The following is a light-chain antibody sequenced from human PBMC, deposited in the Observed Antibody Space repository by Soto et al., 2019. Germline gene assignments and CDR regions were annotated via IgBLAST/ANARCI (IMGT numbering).Light chain of an antibody. V-gene: IGKV3-15*01. CDR3: QQYNNWPPWT. CDR1: ESVSSN. J-gene: IGKJ1*01. Sequence: PGERATLSCRASESVSSNLAWYQQKPGQAPRLLIYDTSTRATGIPARFSGSGSGTEFTLTISSLQSEDFAVYYCQQYNNWPPWTFGQGTKVEIK. CDR2: DTS.